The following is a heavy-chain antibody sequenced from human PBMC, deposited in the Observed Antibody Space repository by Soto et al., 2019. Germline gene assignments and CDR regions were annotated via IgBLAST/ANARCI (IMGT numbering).Heavy chain of an antibody. Sequence: PGGSLRLSCAASGFTFSSYAMSWVRQAPGKGLEWVSAISGSGGSTYYADSVKGRFTISRDNSKNTLYLQMNSLRAEDTAVYYCAKTLDPYPYSSSWYVYWGQGTLVTVSS. CDR2: ISGSGGST. CDR1: GFTFSSYA. V-gene: IGHV3-23*01. CDR3: AKTLDPYPYSSSWYVY. D-gene: IGHD6-13*01. J-gene: IGHJ4*02.